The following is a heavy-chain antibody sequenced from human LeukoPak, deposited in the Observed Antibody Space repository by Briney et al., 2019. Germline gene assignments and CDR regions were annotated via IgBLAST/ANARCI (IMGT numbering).Heavy chain of an antibody. Sequence: PGRSLRLSCAASGFTFSSYGMHWVRQAPGKGLEWVAVIWYDGSNKYYADSVKGRFTISRDNSKNTLYLQMNSLRAEDTAVYYCARGYSSSWYNWLDPWGQGTLVTVSS. V-gene: IGHV3-33*01. CDR3: ARGYSSSWYNWLDP. J-gene: IGHJ5*02. CDR2: IWYDGSNK. D-gene: IGHD6-13*01. CDR1: GFTFSSYG.